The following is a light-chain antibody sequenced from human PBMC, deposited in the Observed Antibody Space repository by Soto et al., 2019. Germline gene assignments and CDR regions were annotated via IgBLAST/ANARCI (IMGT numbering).Light chain of an antibody. Sequence: EMVITQSPATLSLSPVERATLSCRASQSVSSYLAWYQQKPGQAPRLLIYDASNRATGIPARFSGSGSGTDFTLTISSLEPEDFAVYYCQQRSNWPVTFGQGTRLEIK. J-gene: IGKJ5*01. CDR1: QSVSSY. V-gene: IGKV3-11*01. CDR2: DAS. CDR3: QQRSNWPVT.